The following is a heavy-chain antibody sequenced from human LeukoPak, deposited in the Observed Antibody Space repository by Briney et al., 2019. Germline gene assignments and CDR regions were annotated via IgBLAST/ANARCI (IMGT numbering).Heavy chain of an antibody. Sequence: GGSLRLSCAASGFTFSSYEMNCVRQAPGKGLEWVSYISDSGSTIYYADSVKGRFTISRDNAKNSLSLQMNSLRAEDTAVYYCVRDTTTWPYDFDYWGQGTLVTVSS. J-gene: IGHJ4*02. CDR1: GFTFSSYE. CDR3: VRDTTTWPYDFDY. V-gene: IGHV3-48*03. CDR2: ISDSGSTI. D-gene: IGHD1-14*01.